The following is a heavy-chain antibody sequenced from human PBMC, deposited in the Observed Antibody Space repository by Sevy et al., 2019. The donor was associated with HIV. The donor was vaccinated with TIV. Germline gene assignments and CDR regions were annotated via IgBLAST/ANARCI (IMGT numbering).Heavy chain of an antibody. CDR1: GDSISSSNFY. V-gene: IGHV4-39*01. J-gene: IGHJ4*02. CDR2: IYYSGST. D-gene: IGHD3-22*01. Sequence: SETLSLTCTVSGDSISSSNFYWGWIRQPPGKGLEWIGSIYYSGSTYYNPSLKSRVTISVDTSKDQFSQKLRSVTAADTAVYYCARLFDDSSGPPSDYWGQGTLVTVSS. CDR3: ARLFDDSSGPPSDY.